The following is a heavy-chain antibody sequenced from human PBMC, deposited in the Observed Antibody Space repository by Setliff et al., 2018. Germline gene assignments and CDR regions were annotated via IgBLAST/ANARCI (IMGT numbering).Heavy chain of an antibody. CDR2: ISASGGTT. CDR1: GFTLNNYA. V-gene: IGHV3-23*01. CDR3: AKGKGPQPRPSLHY. Sequence: PGGSLRLSCAASGFTLNNYARSWVRQAPGKGLEWVSIISASGGTTYYADSVKGRFTMSSDNSKNTLYLQMNSLRAENTARFYCAKGKGPQPRPSLHYWGQGTLVTVSS. J-gene: IGHJ4*02.